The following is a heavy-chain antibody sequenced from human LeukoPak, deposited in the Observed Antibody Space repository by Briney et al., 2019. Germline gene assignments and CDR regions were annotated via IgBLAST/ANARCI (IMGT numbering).Heavy chain of an antibody. CDR2: INHSGST. Sequence: KPSETLSLTCAVYGGSFSGYYWSWIRQPPGKGLEWIGEINHSGSTNYNPSLKSRVTISVDTSKNQFSLKLSSVTAADTAVYYCARGEEDGGNDIYYYYGMDVWGQGTTVTLSS. J-gene: IGHJ6*02. CDR3: ARGEEDGGNDIYYYYGMDV. V-gene: IGHV4-34*01. D-gene: IGHD4-23*01. CDR1: GGSFSGYY.